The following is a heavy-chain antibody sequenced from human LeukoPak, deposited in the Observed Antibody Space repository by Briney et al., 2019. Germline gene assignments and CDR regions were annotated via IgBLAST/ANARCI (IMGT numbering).Heavy chain of an antibody. Sequence: SETLSLTCAVYGGSFSGYYWSWIRQPPGKGLEWIGEINHSGSTNYNPSLKSRVTISVDTSKNQFSLKLSSVTAADTAVYYCARSDDSSVRGAFDIWGQGTMVTVSS. CDR3: ARSDDSSVRGAFDI. V-gene: IGHV4-34*01. D-gene: IGHD3-22*01. CDR2: INHSGST. J-gene: IGHJ3*02. CDR1: GGSFSGYY.